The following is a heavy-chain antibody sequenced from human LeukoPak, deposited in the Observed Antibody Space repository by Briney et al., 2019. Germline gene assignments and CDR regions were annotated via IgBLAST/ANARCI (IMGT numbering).Heavy chain of an antibody. CDR3: VRGGPNKSGWALDY. CDR1: GYTLTNYA. D-gene: IGHD6-19*01. V-gene: IGHV1-3*01. Sequence: ASVKVSCKASGYTLTNYAIHWVRQAPGQRLEWMGWFNSDTGNTEYSQKFQGRVTISRDTSANTAYMELNRLRPEDTAVFYCVRGGPNKSGWALDYWGQGTLVTVSS. J-gene: IGHJ4*02. CDR2: FNSDTGNT.